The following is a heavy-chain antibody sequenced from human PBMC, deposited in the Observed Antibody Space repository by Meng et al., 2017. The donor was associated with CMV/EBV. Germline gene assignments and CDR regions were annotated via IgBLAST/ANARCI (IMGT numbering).Heavy chain of an antibody. CDR1: GFSLSTSGVG. CDR3: ARIAAAGRFDY. Sequence: QITLKASCPNLGKPTQTLTLTCTFSGFSLSTSGVGVGWIRQPPGKALEWLALIYWDDDKRYSPSLKSRLTITKDTSKNQVVLTMTNMDPVDTATYYCARIAAAGRFDYWGQGTLVTVSS. CDR2: IYWDDDK. V-gene: IGHV2-5*02. D-gene: IGHD6-13*01. J-gene: IGHJ4*02.